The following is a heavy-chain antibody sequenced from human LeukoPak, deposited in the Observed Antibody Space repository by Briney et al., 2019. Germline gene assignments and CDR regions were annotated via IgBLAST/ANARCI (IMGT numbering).Heavy chain of an antibody. CDR2: ISYDGSNK. Sequence: GGSLRLSCAASGFTFSSYAMHWVRQAPGKGLEWVAVISYDGSNKYYADSVKGRFTISRDNSKNTLYLQMNSLRAEDTAVYYCARESDCSSTSCYNDFVFVGAFDIWGQGTMVTVSS. D-gene: IGHD2-2*02. CDR1: GFTFSSYA. V-gene: IGHV3-30*01. J-gene: IGHJ3*02. CDR3: ARESDCSSTSCYNDFVFVGAFDI.